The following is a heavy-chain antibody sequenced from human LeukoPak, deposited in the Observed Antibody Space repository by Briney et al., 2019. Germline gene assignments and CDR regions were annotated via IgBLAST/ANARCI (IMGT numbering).Heavy chain of an antibody. D-gene: IGHD6-6*01. V-gene: IGHV1-69*13. J-gene: IGHJ1*01. CDR3: ARGEYSSSAGYFQH. CDR2: IIPIFGTA. CDR1: GGTFSSYA. Sequence: GASVKVSCKASGGTFSSYAISWVRQAPGQGLEWRGGIIPIFGTANYAQKFQGRVTITADESTSTAYMELSSLRSEDTAVYYCARGEYSSSAGYFQHWGQGTLVTVSS.